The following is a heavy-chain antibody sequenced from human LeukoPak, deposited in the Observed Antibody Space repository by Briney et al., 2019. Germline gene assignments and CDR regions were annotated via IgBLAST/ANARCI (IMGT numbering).Heavy chain of an antibody. Sequence: SETLSLTCTVSGGSISSSSYYWGWIRQPPGKGLEWIGSIYYSGSTYYNPSLKSRVTISVDTSKNQFSLKLSSVTAADTAVYYCAVQENYYDSSGNASDIWGQGTMVTVSS. D-gene: IGHD3-22*01. CDR1: GGSISSSSYY. CDR3: AVQENYYDSSGNASDI. J-gene: IGHJ3*02. V-gene: IGHV4-39*07. CDR2: IYYSGST.